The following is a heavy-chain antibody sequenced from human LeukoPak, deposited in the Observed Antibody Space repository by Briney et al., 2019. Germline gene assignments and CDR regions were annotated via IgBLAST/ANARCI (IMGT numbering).Heavy chain of an antibody. D-gene: IGHD6-13*01. CDR2: ISGSGGST. Sequence: GGSLRLSCAASGFTFSSYAMSWVRQAPGKGLEWVSAISGSGGSTYYADSVKGRFTISRDNSKNTLYLQTNSLRAEDTAVYYCALLVDYYYYGMDVWGQGTTVTVSS. V-gene: IGHV3-23*01. J-gene: IGHJ6*02. CDR3: ALLVDYYYYGMDV. CDR1: GFTFSSYA.